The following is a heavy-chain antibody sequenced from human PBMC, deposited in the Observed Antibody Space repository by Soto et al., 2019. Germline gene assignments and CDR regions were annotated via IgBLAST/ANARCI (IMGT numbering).Heavy chain of an antibody. D-gene: IGHD3-3*01. V-gene: IGHV3-33*01. Sequence: GGSLRLSCAASGFTFSSYGMHWVRQAPGKGLEWVAVIWYDGSNKYYADSVKGRFTISRDNSKNTLYLQMNSLRAEDTAVYYCARDVLGWEIQIAFDIWGQGTMVTVSS. CDR2: IWYDGSNK. CDR3: ARDVLGWEIQIAFDI. CDR1: GFTFSSYG. J-gene: IGHJ3*02.